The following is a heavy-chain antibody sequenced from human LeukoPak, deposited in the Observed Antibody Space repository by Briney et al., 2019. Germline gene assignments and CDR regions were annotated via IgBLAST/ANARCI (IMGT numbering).Heavy chain of an antibody. V-gene: IGHV4-30-2*01. D-gene: IGHD5-12*01. CDR1: GGSISSGGYY. CDR2: IYHSGST. J-gene: IGHJ4*02. Sequence: SETLSLTCTVSGGSISSGGYYWSWIRQPPGKGLEWIVYIYHSGSTYYNPSLKSRVTISVDRSKNQFSLKLSSVTAADTAVYYCARHIREKKWVLDIVARWGQGTLVTVSS. CDR3: ARHIREKKWVLDIVAR.